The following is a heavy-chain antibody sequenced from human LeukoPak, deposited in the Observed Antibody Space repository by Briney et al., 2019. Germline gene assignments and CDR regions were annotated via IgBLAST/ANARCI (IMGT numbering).Heavy chain of an antibody. J-gene: IGHJ4*02. Sequence: SVKVSCKASGGTFSSYTISWVRQAPGQGLEWMGRIIPILGIANYAQKFQGRVTVTADKSTSTAYMELSSLRSEDTAVYYCARDKGTTPGDYWGQGTLVTVSS. CDR3: ARDKGTTPGDY. CDR1: GGTFSSYT. V-gene: IGHV1-69*04. CDR2: IIPILGIA. D-gene: IGHD1-1*01.